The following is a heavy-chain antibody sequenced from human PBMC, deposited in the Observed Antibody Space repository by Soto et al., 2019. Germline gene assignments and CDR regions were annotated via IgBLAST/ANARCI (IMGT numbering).Heavy chain of an antibody. CDR3: AKANYYDILTGYKDY. Sequence: GGSLRLSCAASGFTFSSYSMNWVRQAPGKGLEWVSSISSSSSYIYYADSVKGRFTISRDNAKNSLYLQMNSLRAEDTVVYYCAKANYYDILTGYKDYWGQGTLVTVSS. CDR1: GFTFSSYS. CDR2: ISSSSSYI. J-gene: IGHJ4*02. V-gene: IGHV3-21*04. D-gene: IGHD3-9*01.